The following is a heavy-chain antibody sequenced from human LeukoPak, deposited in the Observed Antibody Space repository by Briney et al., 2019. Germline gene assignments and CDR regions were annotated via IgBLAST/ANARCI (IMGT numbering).Heavy chain of an antibody. Sequence: SETLSLTCTVSGGSISSYYWSWIRQPAGKGLEWIGYIYYSGSTNYNPSLKSRVTISVDTSKNQFSLKLSSVTAADTAVYYCAREEHTTSEIDYWGQGILVTVSS. CDR2: IYYSGST. CDR3: AREEHTTSEIDY. V-gene: IGHV4-59*12. J-gene: IGHJ4*02. D-gene: IGHD2-21*01. CDR1: GGSISSYY.